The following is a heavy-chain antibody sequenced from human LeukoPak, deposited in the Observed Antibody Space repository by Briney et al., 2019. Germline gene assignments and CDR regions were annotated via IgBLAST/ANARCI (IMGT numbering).Heavy chain of an antibody. V-gene: IGHV3-21*06. D-gene: IGHD3-10*01. CDR3: NTVTYYNSRAPGDY. Sequence: PGGSLRLSCAASGFTFSSYSMNWVRQAPGKGLEWVSSISKSSSYIYYADSVKGRFTISRDNAKNTLYLQMNSLRVEDTAVYYCNTVTYYNSRAPGDYWGQGTLVTVSS. CDR1: GFTFSSYS. CDR2: ISKSSSYI. J-gene: IGHJ4*02.